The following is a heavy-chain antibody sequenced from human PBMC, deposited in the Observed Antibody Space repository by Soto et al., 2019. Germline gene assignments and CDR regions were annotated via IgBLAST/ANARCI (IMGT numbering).Heavy chain of an antibody. CDR2: IYHSGST. CDR3: ARSGDCSGGSCPYYYYGMDV. CDR1: GGSISSGGYS. J-gene: IGHJ6*02. V-gene: IGHV4-30-2*01. D-gene: IGHD2-15*01. Sequence: QLQLQESGSGLVKPSQTLSLTCAVSGGSISSGGYSWSWIRQPPGKGLEWIGYIYHSGSTYYNPSLKRRVTISVDRSKNQFSLKLSSVTAADTAVYYCARSGDCSGGSCPYYYYGMDVWGQGTTVTVSS.